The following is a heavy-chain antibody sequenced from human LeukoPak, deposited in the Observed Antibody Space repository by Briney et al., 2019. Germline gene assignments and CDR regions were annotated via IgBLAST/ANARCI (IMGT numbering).Heavy chain of an antibody. CDR1: GYTFTSYY. CDR3: ARVEAVADAFDI. D-gene: IGHD6-19*01. J-gene: IGHJ3*02. V-gene: IGHV1-46*01. CDR2: INPSGGST. Sequence: ASVKVSCKASGYTFTSYYMHWVRQAPGQGLEWMGIINPSGGSTSYARKFQGRVTMTRDTSTSTVYMELSSLRSEDTAVYYCARVEAVADAFDIWGQGTMVTVSS.